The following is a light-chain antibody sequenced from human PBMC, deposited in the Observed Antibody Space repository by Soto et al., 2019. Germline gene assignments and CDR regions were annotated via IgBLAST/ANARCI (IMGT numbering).Light chain of an antibody. J-gene: IGKJ2*01. V-gene: IGKV1-39*01. CDR3: QQSFISPPYT. Sequence: DIQLTQSPSSLAGAVGDSVTITCRASHDIDTYLNWYRQKPGKAPELLIYVASSLQNGVPSRFSGSGSGTYFTLTISSLQPEDFATYYCQQSFISPPYTFGQGTKLEVK. CDR2: VAS. CDR1: HDIDTY.